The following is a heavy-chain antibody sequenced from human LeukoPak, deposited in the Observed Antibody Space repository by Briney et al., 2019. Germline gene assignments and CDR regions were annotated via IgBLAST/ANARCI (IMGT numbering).Heavy chain of an antibody. V-gene: IGHV1-18*01. D-gene: IGHD3-3*01. Sequence: GASVKVSCKASGYTFTSYGISWVRQAPGQGLEWMGWISAYNGNTNYAQKLQGRVTMTTDTSTSTAYMELRSLRSDDTAVYYCARYDFWSGYYPLGYYYYMDVWGKGTTVTVSS. CDR1: GYTFTSYG. J-gene: IGHJ6*03. CDR3: ARYDFWSGYYPLGYYYYMDV. CDR2: ISAYNGNT.